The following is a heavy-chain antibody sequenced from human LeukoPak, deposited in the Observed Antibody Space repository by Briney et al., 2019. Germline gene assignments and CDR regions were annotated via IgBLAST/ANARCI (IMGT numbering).Heavy chain of an antibody. D-gene: IGHD3-16*01. V-gene: IGHV3-30*07. Sequence: GRSLRLSCAASGFPFSSYPMHWVRQAPGKGLEWVAVISYDGSYENYADSVKGRFTISRDTSKNTLYLQMNSLRAEDTAVYYCAGGGKSESIFDYWGQGTLVTVSS. CDR2: ISYDGSYE. CDR3: AGGGKSESIFDY. CDR1: GFPFSSYP. J-gene: IGHJ4*02.